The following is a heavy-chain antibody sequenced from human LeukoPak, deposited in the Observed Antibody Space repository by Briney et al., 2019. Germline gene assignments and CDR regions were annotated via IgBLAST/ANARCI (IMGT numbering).Heavy chain of an antibody. V-gene: IGHV1-2*02. D-gene: IGHD1-26*01. CDR3: ARVVGGLGANDAFDI. Sequence: ASVKVSCKASGYTFTGYFIHWVRQAPGQGLEWMGWINPNSGGSNYAQQFQGRVTMTRDTSISTAYMELSRLRSDDTAVYYCARVVGGLGANDAFDIWGQGTMVTVSS. CDR2: INPNSGGS. J-gene: IGHJ3*02. CDR1: GYTFTGYF.